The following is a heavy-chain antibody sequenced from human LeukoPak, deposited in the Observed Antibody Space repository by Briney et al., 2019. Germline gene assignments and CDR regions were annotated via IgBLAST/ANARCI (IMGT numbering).Heavy chain of an antibody. Sequence: ASVTVSCKASGYTFTGYYMHWVRQAPGQGREWMGWINPNSGGTNYAQKFQGRVTMTRDTSISTAYMELSRLRSDDTAVYYCARVPYSYGYDYWGQGTLVTVSS. D-gene: IGHD5-18*01. CDR3: ARVPYSYGYDY. J-gene: IGHJ4*02. CDR1: GYTFTGYY. CDR2: INPNSGGT. V-gene: IGHV1-2*02.